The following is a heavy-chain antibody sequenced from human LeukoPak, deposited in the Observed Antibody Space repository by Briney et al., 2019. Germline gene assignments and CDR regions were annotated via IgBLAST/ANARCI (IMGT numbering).Heavy chain of an antibody. CDR2: IKEDGNDK. D-gene: IGHD3-10*01. Sequence: GGSLRLSCTASGFIFSNCWMTWVRQAPGKGLEWVANIKEDGNDKFLLDSVKGRFTISRDNVKKTLYLQMNSLRVEDTAVYYCARDPYNSGSSYFDYWGQGTLVTVSS. J-gene: IGHJ4*02. V-gene: IGHV3-7*03. CDR3: ARDPYNSGSSYFDY. CDR1: GFIFSNCW.